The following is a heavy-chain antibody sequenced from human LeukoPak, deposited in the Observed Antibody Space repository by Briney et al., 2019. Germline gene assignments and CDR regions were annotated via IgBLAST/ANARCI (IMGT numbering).Heavy chain of an antibody. CDR2: IWYDGSNK. V-gene: IGHV3-33*01. J-gene: IGHJ4*02. D-gene: IGHD3-22*01. Sequence: GGSLRLSCAASGFTFSSYGMHWVRQAPGKGLEWVAVIWYDGSNKYYADSVKGRFTISRDNSKNTQYLQMNSLRAEDTAVYYCARGDYYYDSSGYSRIPSPLNDWGQGTLVTVSS. CDR3: ARGDYYYDSSGYSRIPSPLND. CDR1: GFTFSSYG.